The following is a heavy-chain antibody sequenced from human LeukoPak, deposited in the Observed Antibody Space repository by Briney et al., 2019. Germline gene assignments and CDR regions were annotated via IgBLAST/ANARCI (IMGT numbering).Heavy chain of an antibody. J-gene: IGHJ6*02. D-gene: IGHD2-2*01. V-gene: IGHV4-34*01. CDR1: GGSFSGYY. CDR3: ARDSVVVPADYYYGMDV. CDR2: INHCGST. Sequence: SETLSLTCAVYGGSFSGYYWSWIRQPPGKGLEWIGEINHCGSTNYNPSLKSRVTISVDTSKNQFSLKLSSVTAADTAVYYCARDSVVVPADYYYGMDVWGQGTTVTVSS.